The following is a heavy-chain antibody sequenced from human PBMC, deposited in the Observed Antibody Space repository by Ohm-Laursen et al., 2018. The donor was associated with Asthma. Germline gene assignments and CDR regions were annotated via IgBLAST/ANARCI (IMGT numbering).Heavy chain of an antibody. Sequence: SLRLSCTAFGFTFSSYAMHWVRQAPGKGLEWVAVIPYDGSNKYYADSVKGRFTISRDNSKNTLYLQMNSLRAEDTAVYYCAKAYGEAFDIWGQGTMVTVSS. V-gene: IGHV3-30*04. CDR2: IPYDGSNK. CDR3: AKAYGEAFDI. D-gene: IGHD4-17*01. CDR1: GFTFSSYA. J-gene: IGHJ3*02.